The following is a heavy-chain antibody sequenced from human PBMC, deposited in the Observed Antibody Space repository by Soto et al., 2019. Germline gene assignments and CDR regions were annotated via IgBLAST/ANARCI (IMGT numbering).Heavy chain of an antibody. CDR2: INAGNGNT. J-gene: IGHJ6*02. Sequence: GASVKVSCKASGYTFTSYAMHWVRQAPGQRLEWMGWINAGNGNTKYSQEFQGRVTITRDTSASTAYMELSSLRSEDTAVYYCARGDIVVVVAALAYGMDVWGQGTTVTVSS. V-gene: IGHV1-3*01. CDR1: GYTFTSYA. CDR3: ARGDIVVVVAALAYGMDV. D-gene: IGHD2-15*01.